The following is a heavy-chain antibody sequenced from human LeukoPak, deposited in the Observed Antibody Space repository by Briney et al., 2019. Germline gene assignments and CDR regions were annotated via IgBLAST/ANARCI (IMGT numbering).Heavy chain of an antibody. CDR2: ITSNGGSI. CDR1: GFTFGDYA. Sequence: GGSLRLSCAASGFTFGDYAMSWVRQAPGKGLEWVSGITSNGGSIAYADSVKGRFTISRDNAKNSLYLQMNSLRAEDTALYYLARDQPSYYYDSSGYYSDYWGQGTLVTVSS. CDR3: ARDQPSYYYDSSGYYSDY. D-gene: IGHD3-22*01. V-gene: IGHV3-20*04. J-gene: IGHJ4*02.